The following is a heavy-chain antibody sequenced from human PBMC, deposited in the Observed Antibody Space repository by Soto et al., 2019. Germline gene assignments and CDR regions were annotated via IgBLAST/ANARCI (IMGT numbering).Heavy chain of an antibody. J-gene: IGHJ4*02. Sequence: PSETLSLTCTVSGASVNSATSSWGWIRQPPGKGLEWIGTISYTGTTYYNPSLKSRVTISVDTSKNQFSLNLSSVTAADSAVYYCERLADMTGYNNFDYWGPGTLVTVSS. CDR1: GASVNSATSS. D-gene: IGHD1-1*01. CDR2: ISYTGTT. CDR3: ERLADMTGYNNFDY. V-gene: IGHV4-39*01.